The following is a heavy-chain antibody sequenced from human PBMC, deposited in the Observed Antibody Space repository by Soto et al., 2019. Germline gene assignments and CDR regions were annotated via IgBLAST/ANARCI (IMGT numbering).Heavy chain of an antibody. CDR1: GGSISSGGYY. CDR3: AKLADYDFWSGYSAPAYGMDV. J-gene: IGHJ6*02. CDR2: IYYSGST. D-gene: IGHD3-3*01. V-gene: IGHV4-31*03. Sequence: SETLSLTCTVSGGSISSGGYYWRWIRQHPGKGLEWIGYIYYSGSTYYNPSLKSRVTISVDTSKNQFSLKLSSVTAADTAVYYCAKLADYDFWSGYSAPAYGMDVWGQGTTVTVSS.